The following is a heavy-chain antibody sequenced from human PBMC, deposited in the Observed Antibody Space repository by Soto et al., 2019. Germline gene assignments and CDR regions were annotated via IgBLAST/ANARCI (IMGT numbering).Heavy chain of an antibody. CDR1: GFTFSGSA. CDR2: IRSKANSYAT. J-gene: IGHJ6*02. D-gene: IGHD3-9*01. CDR3: TTCTYDILTGYCYYYGMDV. Sequence: PGGSLRLSCAASGFTFSGSAMHWVRQASGKGLEWVGRIRSKANSYATAYAASVKGRFTISRDDSKNTAYLQMNSLKTEDTAVYYCTTCTYDILTGYCYYYGMDVWGQGTTVTVSS. V-gene: IGHV3-73*01.